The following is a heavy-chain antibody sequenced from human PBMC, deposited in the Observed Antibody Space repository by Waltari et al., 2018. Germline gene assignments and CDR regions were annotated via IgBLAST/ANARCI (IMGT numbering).Heavy chain of an antibody. D-gene: IGHD2-15*01. Sequence: QVQLVQSGAEVKKPGASVKVSCKASGYTFTGYYMHWVRQAPGQGLEWLGWINPNSGGTNYAQKVQGRVTMTRDTSISTAYMELSRLRSDDTAVYYCARDWGYGGNPFDYWGQGTLVTVSS. CDR2: INPNSGGT. V-gene: IGHV1-2*02. CDR3: ARDWGYGGNPFDY. J-gene: IGHJ4*02. CDR1: GYTFTGYY.